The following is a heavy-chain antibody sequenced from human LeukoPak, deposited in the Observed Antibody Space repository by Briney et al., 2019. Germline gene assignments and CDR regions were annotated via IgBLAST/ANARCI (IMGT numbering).Heavy chain of an antibody. CDR3: ARHGSRSSGWYGPGSYVDY. Sequence: GGSLRLSCAASGFTFSSYSMNWVRQAPGKGLEWVSYISSSSSTIYYADSVKGRFTISRDNAKNSLYLQMNSLRAEDTAVYYCARHGSRSSGWYGPGSYVDYWDQGTLVTVSS. CDR1: GFTFSSYS. V-gene: IGHV3-48*01. D-gene: IGHD6-19*01. J-gene: IGHJ4*02. CDR2: ISSSSSTI.